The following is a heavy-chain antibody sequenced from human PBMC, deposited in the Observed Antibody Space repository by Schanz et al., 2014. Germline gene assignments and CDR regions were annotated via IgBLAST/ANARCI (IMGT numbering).Heavy chain of an antibody. D-gene: IGHD3-22*01. CDR3: ARDKGGYYPFDY. Sequence: VQLVESGGGLVQPGGSLRLSCSASGFSFSSYALHWVRQAPGKGLEWVAVISYEGSKKYYPDSVQGRFTISRDNAKNSLYLQMNSLRAEDAAVYYCARDKGGYYPFDYWGQGSLVTVSS. CDR2: ISYEGSKK. CDR1: GFSFSSYA. J-gene: IGHJ4*02. V-gene: IGHV3-30*04.